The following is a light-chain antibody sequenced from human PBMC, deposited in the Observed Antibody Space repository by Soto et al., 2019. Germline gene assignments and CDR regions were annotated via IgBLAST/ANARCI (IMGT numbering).Light chain of an antibody. CDR1: QGISNN. Sequence: IPLTQSPSSLSAFVGDRVTITCRASQGISNNLAWYHQEPGKAPKLLIYAASTLQSGVPSRLSGSGSGTDFNLTINGLQPEDFATYYCQQLNSFPLTFGGGTKVEIK. V-gene: IGKV1-9*01. CDR3: QQLNSFPLT. CDR2: AAS. J-gene: IGKJ4*01.